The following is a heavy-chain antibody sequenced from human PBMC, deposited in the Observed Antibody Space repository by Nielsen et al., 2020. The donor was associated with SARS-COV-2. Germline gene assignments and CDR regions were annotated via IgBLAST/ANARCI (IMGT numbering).Heavy chain of an antibody. CDR2: IGTAGDT. CDR1: GFSFSDYE. CDR3: ARDGRVSGSYYSSPKGDY. Sequence: GESLKISCAASGFSFSDYEMHWVRQATGKGLEWVAGIGTAGDTYYPGSVKGRFTISRESAKNSLYPQMNSLRAEDTAVYYCARDGRVSGSYYSSPKGDYWGQGTLVTVSS. D-gene: IGHD1-26*01. J-gene: IGHJ4*02. V-gene: IGHV3-13*01.